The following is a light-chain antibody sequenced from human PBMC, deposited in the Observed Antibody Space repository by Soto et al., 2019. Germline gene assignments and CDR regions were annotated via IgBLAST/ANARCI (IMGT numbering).Light chain of an antibody. V-gene: IGLV1-40*01. J-gene: IGLJ1*01. CDR2: ANS. Sequence: QSVLTQPPSVSGAPGQRVIISCTGSSSNIGAGYDVHWYQLLPGTAPKLLIYANSNRPSGVPDRFSGSKSGTSASLAITGLQTEDEADYYCQSYDSSLSGYVFGAGTKLTVL. CDR3: QSYDSSLSGYV. CDR1: SSNIGAGYD.